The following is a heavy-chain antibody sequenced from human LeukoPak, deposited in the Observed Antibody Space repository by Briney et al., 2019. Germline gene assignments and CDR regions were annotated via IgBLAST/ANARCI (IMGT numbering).Heavy chain of an antibody. CDR1: GGSIGTYS. Sequence: KPSETLSLTCTVSGGSIGTYSRNWIRQPPGKGLEWIGYIYYSGTTNYNPSLKSRVTISVDTSKNQFSLKLSSVTAADTAVYYCARGVYIAAAQYGYWGQGTLVTVSS. CDR2: IYYSGTT. J-gene: IGHJ4*02. V-gene: IGHV4-59*01. CDR3: ARGVYIAAAQYGY. D-gene: IGHD6-13*01.